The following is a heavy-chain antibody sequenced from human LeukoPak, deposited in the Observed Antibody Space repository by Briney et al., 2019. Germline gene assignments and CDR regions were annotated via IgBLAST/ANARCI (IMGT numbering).Heavy chain of an antibody. V-gene: IGHV4-34*01. J-gene: IGHJ4*02. CDR2: INHSGST. Sequence: SETLSLTCAVYGGSFSGYYWSWIREPPGEGREWSGEINHSGSTKYNPSPKCRVNISVDESKQQFSLKLSSVPAAHTAVYYCARDPYYDSSGGDFDYWGQGPLVTVSS. CDR3: ARDPYYDSSGGDFDY. CDR1: GGSFSGYY. D-gene: IGHD3-22*01.